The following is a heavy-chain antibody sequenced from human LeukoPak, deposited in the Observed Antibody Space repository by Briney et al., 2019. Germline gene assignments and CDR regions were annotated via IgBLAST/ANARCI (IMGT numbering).Heavy chain of an antibody. CDR1: GYTFTSYG. Sequence: ASVKVSCKASGYTFTSYGISWVRQAPGQGLEWMGWISAYNGNTNYAQKLQGRVTMTTDTSTSTAYMELRSLRSDDTAVYYCARENPRGRYRMNWFDPWGQGTLVTVSS. CDR2: ISAYNGNT. J-gene: IGHJ5*02. V-gene: IGHV1-18*01. CDR3: ARENPRGRYRMNWFDP. D-gene: IGHD3-16*02.